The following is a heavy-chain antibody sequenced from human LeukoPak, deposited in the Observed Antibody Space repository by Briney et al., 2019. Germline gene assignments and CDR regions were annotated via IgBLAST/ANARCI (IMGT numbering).Heavy chain of an antibody. Sequence: PSETLSLTCAVSGGSISSGGYSWSWIRQPPGEGLEWIGYIYHSGSTYYNPSLKSRVTISVDRSKNQFSLKLSSVTAADTAVYYCARAYCSSTSCYFAFDIWGQGTMVTVSS. J-gene: IGHJ3*02. CDR3: ARAYCSSTSCYFAFDI. CDR2: IYHSGST. V-gene: IGHV4-30-2*01. CDR1: GGSISSGGYS. D-gene: IGHD2-2*01.